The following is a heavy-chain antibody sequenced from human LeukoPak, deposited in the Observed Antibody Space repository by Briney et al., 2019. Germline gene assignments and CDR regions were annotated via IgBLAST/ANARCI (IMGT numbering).Heavy chain of an antibody. V-gene: IGHV3-23*01. CDR3: AKHGCSSTSCYTLRWFDP. J-gene: IGHJ5*02. CDR1: GFTFSSYA. Sequence: GGSLRLSCAASGFTFSSYAMSWVRQAPGKGLEWVSAISGSGGSTYYADSVKGRFTISRDNSKNTLYLQMNSLRAEDTAVYYCAKHGCSSTSCYTLRWFDPWGQGTLVTVS. D-gene: IGHD2-2*02. CDR2: ISGSGGST.